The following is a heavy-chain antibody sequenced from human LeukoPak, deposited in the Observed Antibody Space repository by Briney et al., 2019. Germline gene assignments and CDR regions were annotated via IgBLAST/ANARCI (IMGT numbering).Heavy chain of an antibody. CDR2: IKQDGSEK. CDR3: ARDGVYSYGSFDY. D-gene: IGHD5-18*01. Sequence: PGGSLRLSCAASGFTFSSYAMSWVRQAPGKGLEWVANIKQDGSEKYYVDSVKGRFTISRDNAKNSLYLQMNSLRAEDTAVYYCARDGVYSYGSFDYWGQGTLVTVSS. J-gene: IGHJ4*02. V-gene: IGHV3-7*01. CDR1: GFTFSSYA.